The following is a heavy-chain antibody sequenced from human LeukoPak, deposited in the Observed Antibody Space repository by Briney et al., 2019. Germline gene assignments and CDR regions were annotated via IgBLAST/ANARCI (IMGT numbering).Heavy chain of an antibody. J-gene: IGHJ4*02. D-gene: IGHD3-10*01. CDR3: ARDRWFGEFDY. CDR1: GFTVSSKY. Sequence: GGSLRLSCAASGFTVSSKYMSWVRQAPGKGLEWASLIYSGGSTYYADSVKGRFTISRDNSKNTLHLQMNSLRAEDTAVYYCARDRWFGEFDYWGQGTLVTVSS. V-gene: IGHV3-53*01. CDR2: IYSGGST.